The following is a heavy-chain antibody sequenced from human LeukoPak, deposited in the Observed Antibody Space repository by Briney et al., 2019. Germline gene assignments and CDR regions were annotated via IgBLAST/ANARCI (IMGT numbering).Heavy chain of an antibody. CDR3: AKGSSGRFLGTSG. D-gene: IGHD3-3*01. V-gene: IGHV3-23*01. J-gene: IGHJ4*02. CDR2: ISGSGGST. Sequence: SGGSLRLSCAASGFTFSSYAMSWVRQAPGKGLEWVSAISGSGGSTYYADSVKGRFTISRDNSKNTLYLQMNGLRAEDAAVYYCAKGSSGRFLGTSGWGQGTLVTVSS. CDR1: GFTFSSYA.